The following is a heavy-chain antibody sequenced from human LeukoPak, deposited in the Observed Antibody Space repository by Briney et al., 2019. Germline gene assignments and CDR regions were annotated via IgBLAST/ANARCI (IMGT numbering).Heavy chain of an antibody. J-gene: IGHJ4*02. Sequence: SETLSLTCTISGGSISSGSYYWSWIRQPAGKGLEWIGRIYTSGSTNYNPSLKSRVTISVDTSKNQFSLKLSSVTAADTAVYYCARGMGDSSGYYYGYYFDYWGQGTLVTVSS. CDR2: IYTSGST. CDR1: GGSISSGSYY. D-gene: IGHD3-22*01. CDR3: ARGMGDSSGYYYGYYFDY. V-gene: IGHV4-61*02.